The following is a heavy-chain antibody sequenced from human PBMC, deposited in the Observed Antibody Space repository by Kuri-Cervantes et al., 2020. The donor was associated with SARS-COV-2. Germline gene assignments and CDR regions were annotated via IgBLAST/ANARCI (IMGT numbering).Heavy chain of an antibody. CDR3: ARSANYGSGSYYMSYGMDV. CDR1: GGTFSSDA. Sequence: SVKVSCKASGGTFSSDAISWVRQAPGQGLEWMGRIIPILGIANYAQKFQGRVTITADKSTSTAYMELSSLRSEDAAVYYCARSANYGSGSYYMSYGMDVWGQGTTVTVSS. CDR2: IIPILGIA. V-gene: IGHV1-69*04. J-gene: IGHJ6*02. D-gene: IGHD3-10*01.